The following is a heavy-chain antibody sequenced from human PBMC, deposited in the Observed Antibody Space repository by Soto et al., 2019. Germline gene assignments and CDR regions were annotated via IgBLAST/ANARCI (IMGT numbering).Heavy chain of an antibody. D-gene: IGHD3-16*02. CDR2: INPSGGST. Sequence: ASVKVSCKASGYTFTSYYMHWVRQAPGQGLEWMGIINPSGGSTSYAQKFQGRVTMTRDTSTSTVYMELSSLRSEDTAVYYCARVRVPGVIVHPFDYWGQGTLVTVSS. CDR3: ARVRVPGVIVHPFDY. V-gene: IGHV1-46*03. CDR1: GYTFTSYY. J-gene: IGHJ4*02.